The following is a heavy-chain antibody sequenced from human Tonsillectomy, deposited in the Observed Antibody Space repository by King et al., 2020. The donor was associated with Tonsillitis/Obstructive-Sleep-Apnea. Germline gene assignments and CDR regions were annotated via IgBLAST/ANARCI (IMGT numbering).Heavy chain of an antibody. CDR1: GFTFSSYW. Sequence: VQLVESGGGLVQPGGSLRLSCAASGFTFSSYWMHWVRQVPGKGLVWVSRITSDGSSTTYADSVKGRFTISRDNAKNTLYLQMNSLRAEDTAVYYCARVLGHGIRITCIGPFTYGGQGTLATVSP. J-gene: IGHJ4*02. CDR2: ITSDGSST. V-gene: IGHV3-74*01. CDR3: ARVLGHGIRITCIGPFTY. D-gene: IGHD3-3*02.